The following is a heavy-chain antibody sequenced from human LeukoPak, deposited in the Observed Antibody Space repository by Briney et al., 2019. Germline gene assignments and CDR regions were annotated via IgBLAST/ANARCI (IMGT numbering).Heavy chain of an antibody. Sequence: PGGSLRLSCSASGFIVNNYYMTWVRQAPGKGLECVSILYSGGMTYYADSVKGRFTISAGNSKNTVNLQMNSLRVEDTAIYYCARMFGGNYYGYYFDNWGQGSMLTVSS. V-gene: IGHV3-53*01. CDR2: LYSGGMT. J-gene: IGHJ4*02. CDR1: GFIVNNYY. CDR3: ARMFGGNYYGYYFDN. D-gene: IGHD5-12*01.